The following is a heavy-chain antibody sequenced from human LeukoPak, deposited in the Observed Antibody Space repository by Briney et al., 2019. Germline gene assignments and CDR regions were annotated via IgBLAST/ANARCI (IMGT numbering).Heavy chain of an antibody. CDR1: GFTFSTYN. CDR2: ISSSGNYI. V-gene: IGHV3-21*01. D-gene: IGHD2-21*01. CDR3: AAVWSNFDY. J-gene: IGHJ4*02. Sequence: PGGSLRLSCAASGFTFSTYNMNWVRQAPGKGLEWVSSISSSGNYIYYADSVKGRFTISRDNAKTSLYLQMNSLRPEDTAVYYCAAVWSNFDYWGQGILVAVSS.